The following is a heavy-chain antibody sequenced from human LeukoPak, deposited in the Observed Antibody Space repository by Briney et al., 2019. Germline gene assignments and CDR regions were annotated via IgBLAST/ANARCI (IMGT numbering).Heavy chain of an antibody. Sequence: GGSLRLSCAASGFTFSSSAMSWVRQAPGKGLEWVSTISDNGGSTYYADSVKGRFTISRDNSKSTLYLQMNSLRAEDTAVYYCAKGSSGWLNWFDPWGQGTLVTVSS. J-gene: IGHJ5*02. V-gene: IGHV3-23*01. D-gene: IGHD6-19*01. CDR3: AKGSSGWLNWFDP. CDR2: ISDNGGST. CDR1: GFTFSSSA.